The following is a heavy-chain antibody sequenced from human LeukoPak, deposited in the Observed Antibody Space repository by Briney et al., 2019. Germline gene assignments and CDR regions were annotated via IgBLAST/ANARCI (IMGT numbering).Heavy chain of an antibody. CDR3: AREVATILFDY. CDR2: ISYDGSNK. CDR1: GFTFSSYA. Sequence: GGSLRLSCAASGFTFSSYAMHWVRQAPGKGLEWVAVISYDGSNKYYADSVKGRFTISRDNSKNTLYLQMNSLRAEDTAVYYCAREVATILFDYWGQGTLVTVSS. D-gene: IGHD5-24*01. J-gene: IGHJ4*02. V-gene: IGHV3-30-3*01.